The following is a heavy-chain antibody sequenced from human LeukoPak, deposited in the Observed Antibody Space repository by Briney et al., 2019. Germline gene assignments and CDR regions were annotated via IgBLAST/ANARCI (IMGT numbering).Heavy chain of an antibody. CDR2: TYYRSKWYN. Sequence: SQTLSLTCALSGDSLSSNSAAWNWIRQSPSRGLEWLGRTYYRSKWYNDYAVSVKSRITINPDTSKNQFSLQLNSVTPEDTAVYYCARDQCSSTSCYYYYYYGMDVWGQGTTVTVSS. J-gene: IGHJ6*02. CDR3: ARDQCSSTSCYYYYYYGMDV. D-gene: IGHD2-2*01. CDR1: GDSLSSNSAA. V-gene: IGHV6-1*01.